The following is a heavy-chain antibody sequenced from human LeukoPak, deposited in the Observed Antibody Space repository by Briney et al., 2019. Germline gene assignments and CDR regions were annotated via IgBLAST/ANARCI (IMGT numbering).Heavy chain of an antibody. V-gene: IGHV3-33*06. CDR3: AKDLGIAARSLDY. J-gene: IGHJ4*02. D-gene: IGHD6-6*01. CDR2: IWYDGSNK. CDR1: GFTFSSYG. Sequence: PGGSLRLSCAASGFTFSSYGMHWVRQAPGKGLEWVAVIWYDGSNKYYADSAKGRFTISRDNSKNTLYLQMNSLRAEDTAVYYCAKDLGIAARSLDYWGQGTLVTVSS.